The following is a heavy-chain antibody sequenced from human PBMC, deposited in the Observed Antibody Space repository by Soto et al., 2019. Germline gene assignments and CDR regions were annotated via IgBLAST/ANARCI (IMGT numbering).Heavy chain of an antibody. CDR2: VHHSWGS. CDR1: GGSISSYY. V-gene: IGHV4-59*08. Sequence: QVQLQESGPGLVKPSETLSLSCTVSGGSISSYYWSWFRQSPGKRMEWIGYVHHSWGSSYNPSLQIRVAISLDTSKRQFSLTVTAVTATATAVYYCARQGFGPLHGLVDVWGQGTTVTVSS. D-gene: IGHD3-10*01. CDR3: ARQGFGPLHGLVDV. J-gene: IGHJ6*02.